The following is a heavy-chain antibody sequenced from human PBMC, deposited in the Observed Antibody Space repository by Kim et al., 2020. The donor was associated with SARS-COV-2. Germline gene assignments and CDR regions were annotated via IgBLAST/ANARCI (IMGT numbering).Heavy chain of an antibody. J-gene: IGHJ6*02. CDR2: ISSSSYI. Sequence: GGSLRLSCAASGFTFSSYSMNWVRQAPGKGLEWVSSISSSSYIYYADSVKGRFTISRDNAKNSLYLQMNSLRAEDTAVYYCARDRVVGATRGYYYYGMDVWGQGTTVTVSS. CDR3: ARDRVVGATRGYYYYGMDV. V-gene: IGHV3-21*01. D-gene: IGHD1-26*01. CDR1: GFTFSSYS.